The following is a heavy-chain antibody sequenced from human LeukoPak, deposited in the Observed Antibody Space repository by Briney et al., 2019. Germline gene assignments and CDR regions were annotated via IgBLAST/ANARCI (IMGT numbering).Heavy chain of an antibody. CDR1: GGTFSSYA. Sequence: SVKVSCKASGGTFSSYAISWVRQAPGQGLEWMGGIIPIFGTANYAQKFQGRVTITADKSTSTAYMELSSLRSEDTAVYYCARVGYSGYKDYYYYYYMDVWGKGTTVTVSS. CDR2: IIPIFGTA. CDR3: ARVGYSGYKDYYYYYYMDV. V-gene: IGHV1-69*06. J-gene: IGHJ6*03. D-gene: IGHD5-12*01.